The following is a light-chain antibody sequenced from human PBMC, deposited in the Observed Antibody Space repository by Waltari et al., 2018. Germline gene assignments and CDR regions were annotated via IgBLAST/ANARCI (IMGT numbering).Light chain of an antibody. CDR3: TSKTTSNTLV. CDR2: DVA. J-gene: IGLJ3*02. V-gene: IGLV2-14*03. CDR1: TSDVGGYDY. Sequence: QSALTQPGSVSGAPGQSITISCTGTTSDVGGYDYFQWYQHYPGEDPKLILYDVANRPSGVAKRFSGSKSGSTASLTISGLQAEDEALYYCTSKTTSNTLVFGGGTKVTVL.